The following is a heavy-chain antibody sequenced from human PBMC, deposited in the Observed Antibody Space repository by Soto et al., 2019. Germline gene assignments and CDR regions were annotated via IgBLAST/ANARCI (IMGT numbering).Heavy chain of an antibody. D-gene: IGHD2-21*02. Sequence: PSETLSLTCTVSGGSISSYYWSWIRQPPGRGLEWIGYIYYSGSTNYNPSLKSRVTISVDTSKNQFSLKLSSVTAADTAVYYCARAWAYCGGDCYGSPFDYWGQGTLVTVSS. CDR3: ARAWAYCGGDCYGSPFDY. CDR1: GGSISSYY. CDR2: IYYSGST. J-gene: IGHJ4*02. V-gene: IGHV4-59*01.